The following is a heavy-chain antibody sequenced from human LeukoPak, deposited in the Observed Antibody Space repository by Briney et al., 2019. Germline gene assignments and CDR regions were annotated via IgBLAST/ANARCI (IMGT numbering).Heavy chain of an antibody. CDR1: KFSFSSYA. Sequence: PGRSLRLSCAASKFSFSSYAMHWVRQAPGKGLEWVAVISYDTSNKYYADSVKGRFTISRDNAKNSLYLQMNSLRAEDTAVYYCAKDGPRITMIVVVTGFDYWGQGTLVTVSS. V-gene: IGHV3-30*18. D-gene: IGHD3-22*01. J-gene: IGHJ4*02. CDR2: ISYDTSNK. CDR3: AKDGPRITMIVVVTGFDY.